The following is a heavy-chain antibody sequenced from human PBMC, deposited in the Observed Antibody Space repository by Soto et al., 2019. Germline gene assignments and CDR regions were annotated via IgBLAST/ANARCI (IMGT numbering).Heavy chain of an antibody. CDR1: GGSISSYY. CDR2: IYYSGST. Sequence: SETLSLTCTVSGGSISSYYWSWIRQPPGKGLEWIGYIYYSGSTNYNPSLKSRVTISVDTSKNQFSLKLSSVTAADTAVYYRARKTTVFDYWGQGTLVTVSS. J-gene: IGHJ4*02. V-gene: IGHV4-59*08. D-gene: IGHD4-17*01. CDR3: ARKTTVFDY.